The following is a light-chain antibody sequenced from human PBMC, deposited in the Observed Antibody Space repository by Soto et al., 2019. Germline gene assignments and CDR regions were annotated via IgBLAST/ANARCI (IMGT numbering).Light chain of an antibody. CDR2: QVT. Sequence: QSVLTQPASVSGSPGQSITISCTGTSSDLAIYNYVSWYQQQSGKAPKLMIYQVTNRPSGVSNRFSGSRSGNTASLTISGLQAEDEADYYCSSYTSSSTRVFGTGTKLTVL. J-gene: IGLJ1*01. V-gene: IGLV2-14*01. CDR1: SSDLAIYNY. CDR3: SSYTSSSTRV.